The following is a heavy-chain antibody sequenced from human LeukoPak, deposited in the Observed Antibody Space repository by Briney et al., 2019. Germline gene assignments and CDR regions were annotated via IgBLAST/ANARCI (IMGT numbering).Heavy chain of an antibody. CDR2: INANSGGT. D-gene: IGHD1-26*01. CDR1: GYTFADYF. V-gene: IGHV1-2*06. J-gene: IGHJ4*02. CDR3: ARDVSSTPNWEFDY. Sequence: EASVKVSCKTSGYTFADYFIHWVRQAPGQGLEYMGRINANSGGTEYQQKFQGRVTMTRDMSISTAYVEVNWLISDDTAIYYCARDVSSTPNWEFDYWGQGTLVTVSS.